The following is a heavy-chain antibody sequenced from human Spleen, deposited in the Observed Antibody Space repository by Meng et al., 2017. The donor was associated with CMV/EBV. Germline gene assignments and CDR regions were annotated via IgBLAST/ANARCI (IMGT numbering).Heavy chain of an antibody. J-gene: IGHJ4*02. D-gene: IGHD3-3*01. V-gene: IGHV3-7*03. CDR3: AKDEATERILEWLLNS. Sequence: GESLKISCAASGFTFSSYWMSWVRQAPGKGLEWVANINQDGSEKYYVDSVKGRFTISRDNAKNSLYLQMNSLRAEDTAVYYCAKDEATERILEWLLNSWGQGTLVTVSS. CDR1: GFTFSSYW. CDR2: INQDGSEK.